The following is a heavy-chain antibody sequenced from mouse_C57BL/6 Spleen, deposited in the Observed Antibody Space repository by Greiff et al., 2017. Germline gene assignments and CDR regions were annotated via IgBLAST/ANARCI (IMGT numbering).Heavy chain of an antibody. J-gene: IGHJ4*01. CDR2: IWSGGST. D-gene: IGHD4-1*01. CDR1: GFSLTSYG. CDR3: ARANFFMDY. Sequence: VKLVESGPGLVQPSQSLSITCTVSGFSLTSYGVHWVRQSPGKGLEWLGVIWSGGSTDYNAAFISRLSISKDNSKSQVFLTMNSLQADDTAIYYCARANFFMDYWGQGTSVTVSS. V-gene: IGHV2-2*01.